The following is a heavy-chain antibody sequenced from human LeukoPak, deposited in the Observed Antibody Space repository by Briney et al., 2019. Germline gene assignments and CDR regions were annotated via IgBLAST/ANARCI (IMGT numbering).Heavy chain of an antibody. CDR1: GGTFSSYA. CDR3: AKDSDGPLLAPSLIVATDY. J-gene: IGHJ4*02. V-gene: IGHV1-69*04. D-gene: IGHD5-12*01. Sequence: SVKVSCKASGGTFSSYAISWVRQAPGQGLEWMGRIIPILGIANYAQKFQGRVTITADKSTSTAYMELSSLRSEDTAVYYCAKDSDGPLLAPSLIVATDYWGQGTLVTVSS. CDR2: IIPILGIA.